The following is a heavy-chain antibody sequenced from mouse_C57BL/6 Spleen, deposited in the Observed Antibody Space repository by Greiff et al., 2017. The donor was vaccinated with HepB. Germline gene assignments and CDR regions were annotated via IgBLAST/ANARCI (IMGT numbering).Heavy chain of an antibody. Sequence: EVQLQQSGPGLVKPSQSLSLTCSVTGYSITSGYYWNWIRQFPGNKLEWMGYISYDGSNNYNPSLKNRISITRDTSKNQFFLKLNSVTTEDTATYYCARDDLLRYPFAYWGQGTLVTVSA. D-gene: IGHD1-1*01. V-gene: IGHV3-6*01. CDR2: ISYDGSN. CDR1: GYSITSGYY. CDR3: ARDDLLRYPFAY. J-gene: IGHJ3*01.